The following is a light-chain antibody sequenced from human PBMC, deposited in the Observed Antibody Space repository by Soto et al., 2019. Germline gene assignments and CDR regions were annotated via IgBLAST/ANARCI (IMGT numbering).Light chain of an antibody. CDR3: QQLNSYPLT. CDR1: QDISDY. V-gene: IGKV1-9*01. CDR2: AAS. Sequence: DIQLTQSPSFLSTSVGDRVAMTCRASQDISDYLAWYQQRPGKAPKLLIYAASTLQSGVPSRFSGSGSGTEFTLTISSLQPEDFATYSCQQLNSYPLTFGGGTKVDI. J-gene: IGKJ4*01.